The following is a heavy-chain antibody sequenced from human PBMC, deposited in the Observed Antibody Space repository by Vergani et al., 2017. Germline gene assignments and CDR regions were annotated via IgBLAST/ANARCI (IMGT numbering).Heavy chain of an antibody. D-gene: IGHD1-26*01. CDR1: GFTFSSYS. V-gene: IGHV3-21*01. Sequence: EVQLVESGGGLVRPGGSLRLSFAASGFTFSSYSMHLVLQTPGKGLEWVSSISSGNRFIYYADSVKGRFSISRDNSKNSLFLQMNSLRAEDTAIYYCARVLPSGGSTDFDSWGQGTLVIVSS. J-gene: IGHJ4*02. CDR3: ARVLPSGGSTDFDS. CDR2: ISSGNRFI.